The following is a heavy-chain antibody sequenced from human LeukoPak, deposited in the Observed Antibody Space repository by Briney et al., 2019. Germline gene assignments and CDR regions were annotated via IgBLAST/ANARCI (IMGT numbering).Heavy chain of an antibody. CDR3: VRDLGFTNGGDSD. CDR1: GYTFTGYY. D-gene: IGHD1-1*01. Sequence: EASVRVSCKASGYTFTGYYMHWVRRAPGQGLERMGWINPNGVGTRYAQKFQGRVTMTRDTSISTAYMELNRLRSDDTAVYYCVRDLGFTNGGDSDWGQGTLVTVSS. J-gene: IGHJ4*02. CDR2: INPNGVGT. V-gene: IGHV1-2*02.